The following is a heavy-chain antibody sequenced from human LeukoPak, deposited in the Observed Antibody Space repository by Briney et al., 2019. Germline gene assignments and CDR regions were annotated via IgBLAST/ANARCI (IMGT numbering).Heavy chain of an antibody. CDR2: IGSSNGDT. CDR3: AKYYSTSGSSGGRVFDY. V-gene: IGHV3-23*01. CDR1: GFSFSSCA. Sequence: GGSLRLSCAASGFSFSSCAMTWVRQAPGKGLEWVSTIGSSNGDTHYADSVKGRFTISRDNSKNTLYLQMNSLRAEDTAVYYCAKYYSTSGSSGGRVFDYWGQGTLVTVSS. J-gene: IGHJ4*02. D-gene: IGHD3-10*01.